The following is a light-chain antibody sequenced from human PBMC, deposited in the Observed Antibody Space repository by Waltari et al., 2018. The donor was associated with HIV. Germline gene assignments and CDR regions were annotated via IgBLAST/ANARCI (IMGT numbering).Light chain of an antibody. V-gene: IGLV1-44*01. CDR2: SNN. CDR1: RSNIGINN. CDR3: SAWDDNVNAL. Sequence: QSVLRQPPSASGTPGQWVTISCSGSRSNIGINNVNCYHPLPGTAPKLLIYSNNRRPSGVPDRFSGSKSGTSASLAISGLQSEDEADYYCSAWDDNVNALFGGGTKLTVL. J-gene: IGLJ2*01.